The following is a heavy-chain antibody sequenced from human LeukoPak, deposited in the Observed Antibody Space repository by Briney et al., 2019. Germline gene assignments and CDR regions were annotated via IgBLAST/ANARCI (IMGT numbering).Heavy chain of an antibody. CDR3: ARIVGATQYYFDY. CDR1: GYTFTSYD. CDR2: IIPIFGTA. J-gene: IGHJ4*02. D-gene: IGHD1-26*01. Sequence: SVKVSCKASGYTFTSYDINWVRQAPGQGLEWMGGIIPIFGTANYAQKFQGRVTITADESTSTAYMELSSLRSEDTAVYYCARIVGATQYYFDYWGQGALVTVSS. V-gene: IGHV1-69*13.